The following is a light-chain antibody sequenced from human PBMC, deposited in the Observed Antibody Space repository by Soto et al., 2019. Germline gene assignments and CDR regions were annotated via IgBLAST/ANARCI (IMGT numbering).Light chain of an antibody. CDR2: EGS. CDR3: CSYAGSSTSFYV. Sequence: QSALTHPASVSGSPGQSITISCTVTSSDVGSYNLVSWYQQHPGKAPKLMIYEGSKRPSGVSNRSSGSKSGNTASLTISGLQAEDEADDYCCSYAGSSTSFYVLGNGTKVTV. J-gene: IGLJ1*01. CDR1: SSDVGSYNL. V-gene: IGLV2-23*01.